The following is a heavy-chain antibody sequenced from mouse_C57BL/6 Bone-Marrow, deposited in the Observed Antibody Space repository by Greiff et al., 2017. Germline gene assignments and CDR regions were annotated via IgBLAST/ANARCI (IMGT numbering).Heavy chain of an antibody. D-gene: IGHD2-4*01. CDR3: ARGYDYEEALDD. CDR2: INPNYGTT. J-gene: IGHJ4*01. V-gene: IGHV1-39*01. Sequence: VQLQQSGPELVKPGASVKISCKASGYSFTDYNMNWVKQSNGKSLEWIGVINPNYGTTSYNQKFKGKATLTVDKSSSTAYMQLNSLTSADSAVYYCARGYDYEEALDDWGQGTSVTVSS. CDR1: GYSFTDYN.